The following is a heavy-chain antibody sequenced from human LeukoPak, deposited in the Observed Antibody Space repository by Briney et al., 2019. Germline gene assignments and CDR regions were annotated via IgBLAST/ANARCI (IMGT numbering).Heavy chain of an antibody. CDR3: ARADSYGPYYFDY. CDR1: GFTFSSYG. V-gene: IGHV3-33*01. CDR2: IWYDGSNK. Sequence: GSLRLSCAASGFTFSSYGMHWVRQAPGKGLEWVAVIWYDGSNKYYADSVKGRFTISRDNSKNTLYLQMNSLRAEDTAVYYCARADSYGPYYFDYWGQGTLVTVSS. D-gene: IGHD5-18*01. J-gene: IGHJ4*02.